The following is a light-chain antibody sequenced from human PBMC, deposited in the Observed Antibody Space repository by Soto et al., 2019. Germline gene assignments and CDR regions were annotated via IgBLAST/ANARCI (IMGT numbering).Light chain of an antibody. Sequence: DIPLTQSPSALSASVVDIVSIASGAVQSVRGWLAWYQQKPGKAPKLLIYDVSSLERGVPSRFSGSGSGTEFTLTISGLHPDDFATYYCQQYESYSGTFGPGTKV. CDR3: QQYESYSGT. CDR1: QSVRGW. CDR2: DVS. J-gene: IGKJ1*01. V-gene: IGKV1-5*01.